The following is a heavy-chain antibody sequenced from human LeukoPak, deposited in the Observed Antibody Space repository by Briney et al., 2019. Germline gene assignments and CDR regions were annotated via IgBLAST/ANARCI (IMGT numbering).Heavy chain of an antibody. J-gene: IGHJ5*02. CDR3: AGYCSSTSCSNSIGSSWFDP. CDR2: INHSGST. Sequence: SETLSLTCAVYGGSFSGYYWSWIRQPPGKGLEWIGEINHSGSTNYNPSLKSRVTISVDTSKNQFSLKLSSVTAADTAVYYCAGYCSSTSCSNSIGSSWFDPWGQGTLVTVSS. V-gene: IGHV4-34*01. CDR1: GGSFSGYY. D-gene: IGHD2-2*01.